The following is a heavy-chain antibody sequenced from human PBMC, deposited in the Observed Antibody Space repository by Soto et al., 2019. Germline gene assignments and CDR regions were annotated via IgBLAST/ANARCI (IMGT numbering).Heavy chain of an antibody. V-gene: IGHV5-51*01. Sequence: PGASLKISCKGSGYSFTSYWIGWVRQMPGKGLEWMGIIYPGDSDTRYSTSFQGQVTISADKSISTAYLQWRSLKASDTAMYYCASSAGYDFWSGYFDYWGQGTLVTVSS. J-gene: IGHJ4*02. CDR1: GYSFTSYW. CDR3: ASSAGYDFWSGYFDY. CDR2: IYPGDSDT. D-gene: IGHD3-3*01.